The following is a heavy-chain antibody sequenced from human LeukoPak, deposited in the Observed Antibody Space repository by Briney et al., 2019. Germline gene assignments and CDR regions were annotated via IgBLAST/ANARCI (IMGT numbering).Heavy chain of an antibody. J-gene: IGHJ6*02. CDR1: GFTFRDHW. V-gene: IGHV3-7*04. D-gene: IGHD1-14*01. CDR2: IKQDGSEK. CDR3: QRAEYDMDV. Sequence: GGSLRLSCAASGFTFRDHWMSWVRQAPGKGLEWVANIKQDGSEKYYVDSVKGRFTISRDNAKNSLNLQMNSLRAEDTVMYYRQRAEYDMDVWGQGTTVTVSS.